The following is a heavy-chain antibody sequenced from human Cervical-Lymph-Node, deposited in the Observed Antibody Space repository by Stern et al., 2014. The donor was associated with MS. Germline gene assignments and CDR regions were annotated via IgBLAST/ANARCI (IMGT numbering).Heavy chain of an antibody. CDR2: INSDGSST. D-gene: IGHD6-25*01. CDR1: GFTFSSYW. J-gene: IGHJ4*02. V-gene: IGHV3-74*02. Sequence: EVQLVESGGGLVQPGGSLRLSCAASGFTFSSYWMHWVRQVPGKGLVWVSHINSDGSSTNYAESVKGRFTISRDNAKNTLYLQMNSLRAEDTAIYHCVRASTRGSGAYDYWGQGTLVTVSS. CDR3: VRASTRGSGAYDY.